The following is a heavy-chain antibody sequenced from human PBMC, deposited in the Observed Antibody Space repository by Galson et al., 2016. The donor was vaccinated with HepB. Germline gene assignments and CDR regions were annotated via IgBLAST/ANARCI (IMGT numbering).Heavy chain of an antibody. CDR1: GYTFTNYG. V-gene: IGHV1-18*01. CDR2: ISAYNGDT. D-gene: IGHD3-10*01. CDR3: ARGAGGYFDY. Sequence: SVKVSCKASGYTFTNYGLSWVRQAPGQGLEYMGWISAYNGDTHYAQNLQGRVTMTTDTSTSTAYMELRSLRSDDTAVYYCARGAGGYFDYWGQGTLVTVSS. J-gene: IGHJ4*02.